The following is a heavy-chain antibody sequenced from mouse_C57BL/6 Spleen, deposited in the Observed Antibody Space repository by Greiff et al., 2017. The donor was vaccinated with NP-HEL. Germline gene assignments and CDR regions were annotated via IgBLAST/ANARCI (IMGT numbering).Heavy chain of an antibody. D-gene: IGHD2-14*01. Sequence: EVQLQQSGPELVKPGASVKIPCKASGYTFTDYNMDWVKQSHGKSLEWIGDINPNNGGTIYNQKFKGKATLTVDKSSSTAYMELRSLKSEDTAVYYCARSRRVRRSYSAMDDWGQGTSVTVSS. CDR1: GYTFTDYN. CDR2: INPNNGGT. CDR3: ARSRRVRRSYSAMDD. V-gene: IGHV1-18*01. J-gene: IGHJ4*01.